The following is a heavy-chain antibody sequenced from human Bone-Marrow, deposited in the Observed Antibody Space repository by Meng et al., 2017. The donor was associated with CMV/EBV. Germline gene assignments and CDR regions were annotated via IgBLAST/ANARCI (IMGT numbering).Heavy chain of an antibody. CDR2: FDPEDGET. V-gene: IGHV1-24*01. J-gene: IGHJ4*02. Sequence: ASVKVSCKVSGYTLTELSRHWVRQAPGKGLEWMGGFDPEDGETIYAQKFQGRVTMTEDTSTDTAYMELSSLRSEDTAVYYCARDRPIVVVPAATNGEDYWGQGTLVTVSS. CDR3: ARDRPIVVVPAATNGEDY. CDR1: GYTLTELS. D-gene: IGHD2-2*01.